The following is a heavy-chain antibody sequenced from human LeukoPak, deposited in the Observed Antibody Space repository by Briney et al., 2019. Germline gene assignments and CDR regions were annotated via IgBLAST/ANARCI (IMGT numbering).Heavy chain of an antibody. D-gene: IGHD6-13*01. CDR2: IKWNSASI. CDR1: GFTFDDYA. V-gene: IGHV3-9*01. Sequence: PGRSLRLSCAASGFTFDDYAMHWVRQAPGKGLEWVSTIKWNSASIGYADSVKGRFTISRDNAKNSLYLQMNSLRAEDTALYYCAKDRGIEAAGKYGMDVWGQGTSVTVSS. CDR3: AKDRGIEAAGKYGMDV. J-gene: IGHJ6*02.